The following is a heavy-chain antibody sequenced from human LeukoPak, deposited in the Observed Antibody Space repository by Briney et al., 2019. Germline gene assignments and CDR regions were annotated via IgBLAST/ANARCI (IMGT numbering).Heavy chain of an antibody. J-gene: IGHJ4*02. D-gene: IGHD3-9*01. CDR2: VSGSGGGT. V-gene: IGHV3-23*01. Sequence: GGPLRLSCAASGFTFSTYAMSWVRQAPGKGLEWVSAVSGSGGGTYYADSVRGRFTISRDNSKNTLYLQMNSLRAEDTAIYYCAKSYFDILSGQPYWGQGTLVTVSS. CDR3: AKSYFDILSGQPY. CDR1: GFTFSTYA.